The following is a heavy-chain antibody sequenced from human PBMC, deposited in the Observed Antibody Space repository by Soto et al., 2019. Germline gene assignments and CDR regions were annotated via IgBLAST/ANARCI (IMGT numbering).Heavy chain of an antibody. J-gene: IGHJ6*02. CDR3: ARELFAAACYGMNV. CDR1: GGSVSSGSYY. V-gene: IGHV4-61*01. D-gene: IGHD6-13*01. Sequence: SETLSLTCTVSGGSVSSGSYYWSWIRQPPGKGLEWIGYIYYSGSTNYNPSLKSRVTISVDTSKNQFSLKLSSVTAADTAVYYCARELFAAACYGMNVWGQGTTVTVSS. CDR2: IYYSGST.